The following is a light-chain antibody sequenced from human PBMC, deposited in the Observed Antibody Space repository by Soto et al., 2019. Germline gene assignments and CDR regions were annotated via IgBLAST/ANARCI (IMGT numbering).Light chain of an antibody. CDR2: AAS. CDR3: QQSYSTPGIT. Sequence: DIQMTQSPSSLSASVGDRVTITCRASQSISSYLNWYQQKPGKAPKLLIYAASSLQSGVPSRFSGSGSGTDFTLTISSLQPEDFATNYCQQSYSTPGITFGPGTKVDIK. CDR1: QSISSY. J-gene: IGKJ3*01. V-gene: IGKV1-39*01.